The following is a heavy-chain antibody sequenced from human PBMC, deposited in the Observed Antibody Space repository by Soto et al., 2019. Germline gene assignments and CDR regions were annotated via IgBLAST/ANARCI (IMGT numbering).Heavy chain of an antibody. D-gene: IGHD6-13*01. Sequence: ASVKVSCKAXGFTFTSYYMHWVRQAPGQGLEWMGRINPSAGSTTYTQNFQGRVTMTRDTSTSTVYMELSSLRSDDTAVYYCARVTDASSWNYAGFDYWGQGTLVTVSS. CDR3: ARVTDASSWNYAGFDY. CDR2: INPSAGST. V-gene: IGHV1-46*01. CDR1: GFTFTSYY. J-gene: IGHJ4*02.